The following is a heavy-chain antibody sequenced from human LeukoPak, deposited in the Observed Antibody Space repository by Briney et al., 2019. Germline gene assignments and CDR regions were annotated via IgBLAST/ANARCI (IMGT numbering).Heavy chain of an antibody. D-gene: IGHD5-12*01. Sequence: GGSLRLSCAASGFTFSNYGMHWVRQAPGNRLEWVAFIRYDGSNIYYADSVKGRFTISRDNSKNTLYLQMNSLRVDDTASYYCAQDGAWLRFDHWGQGTLVTVSS. V-gene: IGHV3-30*02. CDR3: AQDGAWLRFDH. CDR2: IRYDGSNI. CDR1: GFTFSNYG. J-gene: IGHJ4*02.